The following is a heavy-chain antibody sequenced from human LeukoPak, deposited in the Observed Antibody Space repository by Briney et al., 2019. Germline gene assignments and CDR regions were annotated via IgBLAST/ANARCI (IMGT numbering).Heavy chain of an antibody. CDR1: GFTVSSNF. CDR3: AKDPGIAVAGAFDI. CDR2: IYSGGST. Sequence: GGSLRLSCAASGFTVSSNFMSWVRQAPGKGLEWVSVIYSGGSTYYADSVKGRFTISRDNSKNTLYLQMNSLRAEDTAVYYCAKDPGIAVAGAFDIWGQGTMVTVSS. V-gene: IGHV3-53*01. J-gene: IGHJ3*02. D-gene: IGHD6-19*01.